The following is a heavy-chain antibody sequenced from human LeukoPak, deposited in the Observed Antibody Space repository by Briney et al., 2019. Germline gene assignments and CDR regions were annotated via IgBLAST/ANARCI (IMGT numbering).Heavy chain of an antibody. Sequence: GASVKVSCKASGYTFTSYGISWVRQAPGQGLEWMGWISAYNGNTNYAQKLQGRVTMTTDTSTSTAYMELSRLRSDDTAVYYCARSNVVVPAAPPAEYFQHWGQGTLVTVSS. V-gene: IGHV1-18*01. CDR1: GYTFTSYG. CDR2: ISAYNGNT. D-gene: IGHD2-2*01. J-gene: IGHJ1*01. CDR3: ARSNVVVPAAPPAEYFQH.